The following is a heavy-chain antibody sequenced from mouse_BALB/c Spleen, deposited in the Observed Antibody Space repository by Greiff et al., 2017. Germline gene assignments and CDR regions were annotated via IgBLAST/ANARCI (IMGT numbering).Heavy chain of an antibody. CDR2: ISSGGSYT. CDR1: GFTFSSYA. J-gene: IGHJ2*01. D-gene: IGHD2-2*01. CDR3: AREEGYGFDY. Sequence: DVHLVESGGGLVKPGGSLKLSCAASGFTFSSYAMSWVRQSPEKRLEWVAEISSGGSYTYYPDTVTGRFTISRDNAKNTLYLEMSSLRSEDTAMYYCAREEGYGFDYWGQGTTLTVSS. V-gene: IGHV5-9-4*01.